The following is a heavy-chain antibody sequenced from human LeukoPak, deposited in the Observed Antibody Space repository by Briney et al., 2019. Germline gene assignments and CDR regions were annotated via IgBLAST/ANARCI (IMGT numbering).Heavy chain of an antibody. CDR1: GYSINNGYY. Sequence: SETLSLTCIVSGYSINNGYYWGWIRQPPGRGLEWIGSIYHSGKTYYNPSLKSRVTISGDTSKNQFSLRLSSVTAADTAVYYCARASYSYDINGGVPFDYWGQGTLITVSS. D-gene: IGHD3-22*01. J-gene: IGHJ4*02. CDR2: IYHSGKT. V-gene: IGHV4-38-2*02. CDR3: ARASYSYDINGGVPFDY.